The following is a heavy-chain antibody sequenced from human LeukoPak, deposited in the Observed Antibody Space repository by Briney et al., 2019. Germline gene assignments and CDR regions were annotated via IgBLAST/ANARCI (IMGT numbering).Heavy chain of an antibody. CDR1: GGTFSSYA. V-gene: IGHV1-69*13. D-gene: IGHD2-2*01. J-gene: IGHJ4*02. Sequence: GASVKVSCKASGGTFSSYAISWVRQAPGQGLEWMGGIIPIFGTANYAQKFQGRVTITADESTSTAYMELSSLRSDDTAVYYCAVGYCSSTSCSGIKYWGQGTLVTVSS. CDR2: IIPIFGTA. CDR3: AVGYCSSTSCSGIKY.